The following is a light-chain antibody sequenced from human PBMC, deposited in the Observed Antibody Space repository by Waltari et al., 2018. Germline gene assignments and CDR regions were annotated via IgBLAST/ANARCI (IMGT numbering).Light chain of an antibody. CDR2: GAS. V-gene: IGKV3-20*01. CDR1: KSVSTYY. CDR3: QQYGTSPPLT. J-gene: IGKJ4*01. Sequence: RASKSVSTYYLAGYQHKPGQAPRLVIYGASTRAAGIPDRFSGSGSGTDFTLTISGLEPEDFAVYYCQQYGTSPPLTFGGGTKVEIK.